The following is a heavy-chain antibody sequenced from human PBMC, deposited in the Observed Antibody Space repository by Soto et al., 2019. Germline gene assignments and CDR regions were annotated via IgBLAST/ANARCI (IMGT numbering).Heavy chain of an antibody. CDR3: ARDQGVATAGITWFDP. V-gene: IGHV4-4*07. Sequence: SETLSLTCTVSGASMNSYHWSWIRQPAGKGLEWIGHIHSSGSTNYNPSLKSRVTMSVDTSKNQFSLRLMSLTAADTAVYYCARDQGVATAGITWFDPWGQGTLVTVSS. J-gene: IGHJ5*02. CDR1: GASMNSYH. CDR2: IHSSGST. D-gene: IGHD6-13*01.